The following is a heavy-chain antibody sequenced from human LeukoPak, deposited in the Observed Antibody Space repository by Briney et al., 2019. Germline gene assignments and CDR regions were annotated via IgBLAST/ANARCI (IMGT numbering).Heavy chain of an antibody. D-gene: IGHD3-22*01. Sequence: ASVKVSCKASGYTFTSYDINWVRQATGQGLEWMGWMNPNSGNTGYAQKFQGRVTMTRNTSISTAYMELSSLRSEDTAVYYCARTYYYDSSAWLFSPRTYYFDYWGQGTLVTVSS. CDR3: ARTYYYDSSAWLFSPRTYYFDY. CDR1: GYTFTSYD. V-gene: IGHV1-8*01. CDR2: MNPNSGNT. J-gene: IGHJ4*02.